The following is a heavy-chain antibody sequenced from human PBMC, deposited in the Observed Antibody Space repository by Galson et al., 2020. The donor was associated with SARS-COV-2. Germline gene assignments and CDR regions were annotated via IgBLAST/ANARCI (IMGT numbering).Heavy chain of an antibody. J-gene: IGHJ4*02. CDR2: IWYDGSNK. CDR3: ARDGWYYYGSGSYYYFDY. D-gene: IGHD3-10*01. Sequence: GGSLRLSCAASGFTFSSYGMHWVRQAPGKGLEWVAVIWYDGSNKYYADSVKGRFTISRDNSKNTLYLQMNSLRAEYTAVYYCARDGWYYYGSGSYYYFDYWGQGTLVTVSS. V-gene: IGHV3-33*01. CDR1: GFTFSSYG.